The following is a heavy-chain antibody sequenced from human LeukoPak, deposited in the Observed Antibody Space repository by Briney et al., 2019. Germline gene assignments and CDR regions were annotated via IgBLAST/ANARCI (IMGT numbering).Heavy chain of an antibody. Sequence: PGGSLRLSCAASGFTFSDHYMDWVRQAPGKGLEWVGRTRNKANSYTTEYAASVKGRFTISRDDSKNSLYLQMNSLKTEDTAVYYCVVVVIPSQDYWGQGTLVTVSS. D-gene: IGHD3-22*01. V-gene: IGHV3-72*01. CDR2: TRNKANSYTT. J-gene: IGHJ4*02. CDR3: VVVVIPSQDY. CDR1: GFTFSDHY.